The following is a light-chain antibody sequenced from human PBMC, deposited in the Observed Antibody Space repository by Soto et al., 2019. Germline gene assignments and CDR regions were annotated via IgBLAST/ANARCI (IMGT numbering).Light chain of an antibody. CDR2: AAS. Sequence: DIQMTQSPSSLSASVGDRVTITCRASQSISSYLNWYQQKPGKAPKLLIYAASSLQSGVPSRFSWSGSGTDFTLTISRLQPEDFATYYWQQSYSTPPFTFGGGTKVEIK. CDR3: QQSYSTPPFT. V-gene: IGKV1-39*01. CDR1: QSISSY. J-gene: IGKJ4*01.